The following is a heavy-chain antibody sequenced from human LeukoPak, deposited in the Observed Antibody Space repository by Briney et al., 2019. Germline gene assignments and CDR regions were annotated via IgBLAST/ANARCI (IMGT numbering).Heavy chain of an antibody. CDR2: ISNDGSYK. J-gene: IGHJ4*02. CDR3: AKANQREFDY. CDR1: GFTFSTYG. D-gene: IGHD2-2*01. V-gene: IGHV3-30*18. Sequence: GGSLRLSCAASGFTFSTYGMHWDRQAPGKGLEWVAVISNDGSYKYFADSVRGRFTISRDNSKNTLYLQMSSLRPEDTAVYYCAKANQREFDYWGQGTLVTVSS.